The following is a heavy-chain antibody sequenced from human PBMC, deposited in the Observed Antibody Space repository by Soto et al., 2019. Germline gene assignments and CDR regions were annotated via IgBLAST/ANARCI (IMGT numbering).Heavy chain of an antibody. D-gene: IGHD4-17*01. V-gene: IGHV3-30-3*01. Sequence: QVHLVESGGGVVQPGRSLRLSCAASGLTFSNYAMHWVRQAPGKGLEWVAFISYDGTNRCYPDSVKGRFTISRDNSKNTLYLQMNSLKTEDTAVYYCARESSFTGTTGGGGSAKDLWGQGTLVTVSS. CDR2: ISYDGTNR. CDR3: ARESSFTGTTGGGGSAKDL. CDR1: GLTFSNYA. J-gene: IGHJ4*02.